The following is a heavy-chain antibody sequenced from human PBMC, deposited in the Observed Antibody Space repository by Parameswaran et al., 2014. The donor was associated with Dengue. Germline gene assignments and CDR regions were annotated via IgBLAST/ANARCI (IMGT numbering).Heavy chain of an antibody. CDR2: INPNSGGT. D-gene: IGHD3-10*01. Sequence: WVRQAPGQGLEWMGWINPNSGGTNYAQKFQGRVTMTRDTSISTAYMELSRLRSDDTAVYYCARTMVRGLYTGYYGMDVWGQGTTVTVSS. V-gene: IGHV1-2*02. CDR3: ARTMVRGLYTGYYGMDV. J-gene: IGHJ6*02.